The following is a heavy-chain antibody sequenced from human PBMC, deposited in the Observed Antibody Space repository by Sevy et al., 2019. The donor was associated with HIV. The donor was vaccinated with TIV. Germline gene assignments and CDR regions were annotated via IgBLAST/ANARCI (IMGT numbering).Heavy chain of an antibody. CDR1: GFSFSYYG. V-gene: IGHV3-23*01. CDR2: ISASGGTT. CDR3: AKSPSSPGSSSTWSTFDY. D-gene: IGHD6-13*01. Sequence: GGSLRLSCTGSGFSFSYYGIHWVRQAPGKGLEWVSAISASGGTTFFADSVKGRFTISRDNSKNTMYLQMNSLRVEDTAVYYCAKSPSSPGSSSTWSTFDYWGQGTLVTVS. J-gene: IGHJ4*02.